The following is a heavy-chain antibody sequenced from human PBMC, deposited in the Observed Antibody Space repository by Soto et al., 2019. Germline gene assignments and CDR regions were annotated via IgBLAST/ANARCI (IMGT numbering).Heavy chain of an antibody. J-gene: IGHJ4*02. V-gene: IGHV1-18*01. D-gene: IGHD2-2*01. CDR3: AREDIVVVPAAPFDY. Sequence: ASVKVSCKASGYTFTSYGISCVRQAPGQGLEWMGWISAYIGNTNYAQKLQGRVTMTTDTSTSTAHMELRSLRSDDTAVYYCAREDIVVVPAAPFDYWGQGTLVTVSS. CDR2: ISAYIGNT. CDR1: GYTFTSYG.